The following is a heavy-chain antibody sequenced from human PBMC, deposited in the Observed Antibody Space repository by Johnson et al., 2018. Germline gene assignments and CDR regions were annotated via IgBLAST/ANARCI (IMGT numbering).Heavy chain of an antibody. J-gene: IGHJ6*02. D-gene: IGHD5-24*01. CDR1: GFTFSSYG. CDR2: IWYDGSNK. CDR3: ARDGGYNNYYYYGMDV. Sequence: VQLVESGGGVVQPGRSLRLSCAASGFTFSSYGMHWVRQAPGKGLEWVAVIWYDGSNKYYEDSVKGRFTISRDNSNNTLYLQMNSLRAEATAVYYCARDGGYNNYYYYGMDVWGQGTTVTVSS. V-gene: IGHV3-33*08.